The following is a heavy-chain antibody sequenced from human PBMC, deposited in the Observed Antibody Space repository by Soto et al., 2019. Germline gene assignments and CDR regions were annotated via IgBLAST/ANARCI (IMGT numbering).Heavy chain of an antibody. CDR2: IKSKADGETI. J-gene: IGHJ4*02. V-gene: IGHV3-15*01. Sequence: EVQLVESGGDLVTPGGSLRLSCATSGFTFSSAWMSWVRQAPGEGLEWVGRIKSKADGETIEYAAPVKGRFTISRDDSKATVFLQMNSLKAEDTAIYYCAADIPPPQGPSSPIDYWGQGTLVTVSS. D-gene: IGHD2-2*01. CDR3: AADIPPPQGPSSPIDY. CDR1: GFTFSSAW.